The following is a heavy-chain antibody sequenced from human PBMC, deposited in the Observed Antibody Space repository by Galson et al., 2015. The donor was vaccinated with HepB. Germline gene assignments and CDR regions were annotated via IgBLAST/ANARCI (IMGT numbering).Heavy chain of an antibody. CDR1: GFTFSSYA. J-gene: IGHJ3*02. CDR2: ISFDGFNK. Sequence: SLRLSCAGSGFTFSSYAMHWVRQAPGKGLEWVAVISFDGFNKYYADSVKGRFTISRGNSKNTLYLQMNSLSAEDTAVYYCARGRMVRGLSLRYDAVDTWGQGTMVTVSS. V-gene: IGHV3-30*04. CDR3: ARGRMVRGLSLRYDAVDT. D-gene: IGHD3-10*01.